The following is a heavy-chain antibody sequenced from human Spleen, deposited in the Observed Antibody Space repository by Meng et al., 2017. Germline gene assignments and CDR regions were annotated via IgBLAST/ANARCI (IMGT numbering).Heavy chain of an antibody. J-gene: IGHJ4*02. CDR1: GYTFPDYW. CDR2: INPKSGDT. D-gene: IGHD6-13*01. Sequence: QLVQSGAEVKKPGPSGKVSCKASGYTFPDYWLHWVRRAPGQGLEWMGRINPKSGDTYYAQRFQGRVTMTGDTSISTAYMELSGLRSDDTAMYYCARDEDISAAGKLFGDYWGQGTLVTVSS. V-gene: IGHV1-2*06. CDR3: ARDEDISAAGKLFGDY.